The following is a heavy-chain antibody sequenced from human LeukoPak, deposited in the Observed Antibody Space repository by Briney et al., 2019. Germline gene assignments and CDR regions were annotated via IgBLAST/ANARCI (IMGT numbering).Heavy chain of an antibody. CDR3: ARKGLAVAAGLDY. D-gene: IGHD6-19*01. J-gene: IGHJ4*02. Sequence: GGSLRLSCAASGFTFSSYEMNWVRQAPGKGLEWVSYISSSGSTIYYADSVKGRFTISRDNAKNSLYLQMNSLRAEDTAIYFCARKGLAVAAGLDYWGQGTLVTVSS. CDR2: ISSSGSTI. V-gene: IGHV3-48*03. CDR1: GFTFSSYE.